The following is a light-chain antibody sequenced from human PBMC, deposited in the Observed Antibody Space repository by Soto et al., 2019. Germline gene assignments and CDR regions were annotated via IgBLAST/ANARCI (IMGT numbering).Light chain of an antibody. CDR2: LGS. CDR1: QSLLQSNGYDY. CDR3: MQALQTPG. J-gene: IGKJ3*01. Sequence: DIVLTQSPATLSVTPGEPASISCTSSQSLLQSNGYDYLDWYLQRPGQSPQLLIYLGSNRASGVRDSFSGSGSGTDFTLKSSRVEAEVVGVYCCMQALQTPGFGPGTKVEI. V-gene: IGKV2-28*01.